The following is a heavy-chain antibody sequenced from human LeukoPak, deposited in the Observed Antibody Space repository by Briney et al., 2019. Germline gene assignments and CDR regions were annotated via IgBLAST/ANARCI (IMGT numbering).Heavy chain of an antibody. V-gene: IGHV3-30*02. Sequence: GGSLRLSCAASGFTFSSYGMHWVRQAPGKGLEWVAFIRYDGSNKYYADSVKGRFTISRDNSKNSLYLQMNSLRAEDTAVYYCARVLHKRNYDSSAYYGYWGQGTLVTVSS. J-gene: IGHJ4*02. CDR1: GFTFSSYG. CDR2: IRYDGSNK. CDR3: ARVLHKRNYDSSAYYGY. D-gene: IGHD3-22*01.